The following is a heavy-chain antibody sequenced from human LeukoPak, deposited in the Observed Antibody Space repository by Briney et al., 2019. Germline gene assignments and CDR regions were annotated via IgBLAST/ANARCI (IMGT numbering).Heavy chain of an antibody. CDR1: GGTFSSYA. Sequence: GASVKVSCKASGGTFSSYAISWVRQAPGQGLEWMGGIIPIFGTANYAQKFQGRATITADESTSTAYMELSSLRSEDTAVYYCARDSEDIVVVPAAGWGQGTLVTVSS. CDR2: IIPIFGTA. CDR3: ARDSEDIVVVPAAG. J-gene: IGHJ4*02. V-gene: IGHV1-69*13. D-gene: IGHD2-2*01.